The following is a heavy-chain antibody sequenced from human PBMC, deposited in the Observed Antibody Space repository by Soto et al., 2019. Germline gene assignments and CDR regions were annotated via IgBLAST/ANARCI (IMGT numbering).Heavy chain of an antibody. CDR2: VYYSGST. J-gene: IGHJ3*02. D-gene: IGHD3-22*01. Sequence: QLQLQESGPGLLKPSETLSLTCTVSGGSISSGSYYWDWIRQPPGKGLEWIGNVYYSGSTNYNPSLESRVTISVDTSKNQFSLKLSSVTAADTAVYYCARQTDSYYTFDAFDIWGQGTMVTGSS. CDR1: GGSISSGSYY. V-gene: IGHV4-39*01. CDR3: ARQTDSYYTFDAFDI.